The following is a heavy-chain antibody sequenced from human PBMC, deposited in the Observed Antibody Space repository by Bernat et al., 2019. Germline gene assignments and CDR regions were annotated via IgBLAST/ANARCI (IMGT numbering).Heavy chain of an antibody. CDR2: IIPIFGIA. CDR3: ARDLGSTGKDGFDI. J-gene: IGHJ3*02. Sequence: QVQLVQSGAEVKKPGSSVKVSCKASGGTFSSYTISWVRQAPGQGLEWMGRIIPIFGIANYAQKFQGRVTITADESTSTAYMELSSLRSEDTAVYYCARDLGSTGKDGFDIWGQGTMVTVSS. D-gene: IGHD7-27*01. V-gene: IGHV1-69*02. CDR1: GGTFSSYT.